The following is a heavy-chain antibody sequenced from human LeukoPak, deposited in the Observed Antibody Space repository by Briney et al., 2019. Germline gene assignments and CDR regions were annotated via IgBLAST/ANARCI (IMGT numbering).Heavy chain of an antibody. CDR2: ISIYR. J-gene: IGHJ4*02. D-gene: IGHD6-6*01. V-gene: IGHV1-18*01. Sequence: ASVKVSCKASGYTFNSYGLTWVRQAPGQGLEWIAWISIYRRYAQKFQGRVTLTIDKTTTTAYMELTGLRSDDTATYYCARDGRFEYSHFYYFDYWGQGTLVTVSS. CDR3: ARDGRFEYSHFYYFDY. CDR1: GYTFNSYG.